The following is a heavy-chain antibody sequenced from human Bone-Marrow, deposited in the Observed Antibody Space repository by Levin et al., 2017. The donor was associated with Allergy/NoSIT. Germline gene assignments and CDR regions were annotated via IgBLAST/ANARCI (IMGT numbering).Heavy chain of an antibody. CDR2: INPYTGGT. D-gene: IGHD5-12*01. Sequence: GASVKVSCKASEYSFTDSYIYWVRQAPGQGLEWVGWINPYTGGTKYAQKFQDRIIMTSDTSISTVYMELSSLTSDDTAVYYCARDRYRVPYYYYFMDVWGKGTTVTVSS. CDR3: ARDRYRVPYYYYFMDV. J-gene: IGHJ6*03. V-gene: IGHV1-2*02. CDR1: EYSFTDSY.